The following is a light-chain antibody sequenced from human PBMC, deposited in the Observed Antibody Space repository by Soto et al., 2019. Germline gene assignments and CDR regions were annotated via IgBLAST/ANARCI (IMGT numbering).Light chain of an antibody. J-gene: IGKJ1*01. CDR3: QQCGTSPKT. V-gene: IGKV3-20*01. CDR1: ETVSSSF. CDR2: GAS. Sequence: EIVLTQSPGTLSLSPGERATLSCRASETVSSSFLAWYQQKPGQAPRLLIYGASSRATGIPDRFSGSGSGTDFTLTISRLEPEDFAVYYCQQCGTSPKTFGQGTKVEL.